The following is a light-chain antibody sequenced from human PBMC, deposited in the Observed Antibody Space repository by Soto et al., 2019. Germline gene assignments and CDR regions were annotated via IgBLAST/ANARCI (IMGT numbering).Light chain of an antibody. J-gene: IGLJ1*01. Sequence: QSALTQPASVSGSPGQSITISCTGTSSDVGSYNYVSWYQQYPGKAPKLMIYEVSNRPSGVSNRFSGSKSGNTASLTISGLQAEDEADYYCSSYTGTNHYVFGTGTKVTVL. V-gene: IGLV2-14*01. CDR3: SSYTGTNHYV. CDR1: SSDVGSYNY. CDR2: EVS.